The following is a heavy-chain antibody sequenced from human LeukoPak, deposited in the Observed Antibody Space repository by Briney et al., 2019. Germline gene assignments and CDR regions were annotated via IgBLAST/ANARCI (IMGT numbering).Heavy chain of an antibody. V-gene: IGHV4-59*01. CDR1: GFTLSSFS. CDR2: IYYSGST. J-gene: IGHJ4*02. CDR3: ARVKGVVTAILDY. Sequence: GSLRLSCAASGFTLSSFSMHWIRQPPGKGLEWIGYIYYSGSTNYNPSLKSRVTFSVDTSKNQFSLKLISVTAADTAVYYCARVKGVVTAILDYWGQGTLVTVSS. D-gene: IGHD2-21*02.